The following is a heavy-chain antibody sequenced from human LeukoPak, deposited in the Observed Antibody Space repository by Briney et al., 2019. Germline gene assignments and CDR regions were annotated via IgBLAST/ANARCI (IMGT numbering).Heavy chain of an antibody. V-gene: IGHV3-66*01. CDR1: EFTFSNYA. J-gene: IGHJ4*02. CDR3: ATEWELLVY. Sequence: GGSLRLSCAASEFTFSNYAMSWVRQAPGKGLEWVSVIYSGGSTYYADSVKGRFTISRDNSKNTLYLQMNSLRAEDTAVYYCATEWELLVYWGQGTLVTVSS. D-gene: IGHD1-26*01. CDR2: IYSGGST.